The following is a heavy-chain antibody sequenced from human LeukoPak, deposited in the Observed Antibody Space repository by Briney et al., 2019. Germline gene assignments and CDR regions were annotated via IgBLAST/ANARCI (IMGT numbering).Heavy chain of an antibody. CDR3: ARGSGPGVTTIDS. J-gene: IGHJ4*02. V-gene: IGHV3-13*01. CDR1: GFTFSTYA. D-gene: IGHD4-17*01. Sequence: GGSLRLSCAASGFTFSTYAMSWVRQATGKGLEWVSAFHTDGDTYYSDSVKGRFTISRENAKNSLYLQMNSLRAGDTAVYYCARGSGPGVTTIDSWGQGTLVTVSS. CDR2: FHTDGDT.